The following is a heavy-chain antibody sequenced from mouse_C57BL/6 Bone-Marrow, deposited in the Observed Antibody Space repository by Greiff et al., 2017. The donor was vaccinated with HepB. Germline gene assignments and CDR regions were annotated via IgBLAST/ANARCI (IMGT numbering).Heavy chain of an antibody. D-gene: IGHD4-1*01. CDR2: IDPSDSYT. J-gene: IGHJ2*01. CDR3: AREGNWAYYFDY. Sequence: QVQLQQPGAELVKPGASVKLSCKASGYTFTSYWMQWVKQRPGQGLEWIGEIDPSDSYTNYNQKFKGKSTLTVDKSSSTAYMQLSSLTSEDSAVYYCAREGNWAYYFDYWGQGTTLTVSS. V-gene: IGHV1-50*01. CDR1: GYTFTSYW.